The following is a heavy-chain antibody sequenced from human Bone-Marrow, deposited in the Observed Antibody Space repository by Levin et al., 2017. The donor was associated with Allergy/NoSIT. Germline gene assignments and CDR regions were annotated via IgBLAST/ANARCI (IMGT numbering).Heavy chain of an antibody. CDR1: GGSISSNTYY. J-gene: IGHJ5*02. CDR2: IFYSGST. CDR3: AAYSTSNGYFDP. D-gene: IGHD6-6*01. Sequence: SETLSLTCTVSGGSISSNTYYWGWIRQPPGKGLEWIGRIFYSGSTHYNPSLKSRVTVSIDTSRNQFSLGLNSVTAADTAVYYCAAYSTSNGYFDPWGQGTLVTVSS. V-gene: IGHV4-39*07.